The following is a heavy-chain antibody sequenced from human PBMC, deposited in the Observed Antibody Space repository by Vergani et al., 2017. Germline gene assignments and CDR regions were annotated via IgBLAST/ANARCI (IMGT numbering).Heavy chain of an antibody. D-gene: IGHD3-22*01. CDR3: ARVIGSGAYYDWYFDL. Sequence: QVQLQESGPGLVKPSETLSLTCTVSGGSISSHYWSWIRQPPGKGLDWIGYIYYSGSTNYNPSLKSRVTISADTSKNQFSLKLISVTAADTAVYYCARVIGSGAYYDWYFDLWGRGTLVTVSS. J-gene: IGHJ2*01. CDR1: GGSISSHY. V-gene: IGHV4-59*11. CDR2: IYYSGST.